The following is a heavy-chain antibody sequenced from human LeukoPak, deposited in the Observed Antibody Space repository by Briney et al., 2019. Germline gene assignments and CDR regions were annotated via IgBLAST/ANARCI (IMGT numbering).Heavy chain of an antibody. V-gene: IGHV1-46*01. CDR2: IDPSGGNT. CDR1: GYTFSTYY. Sequence: GASVKVSCKAFGYTFSTYYIHWVRQAPGQGLEWMGIIDPSGGNTIYAQKFQGRVTMTRDTSTSTAYMELSSLRSDDTAVYYCARDLVGSYAPFDYWGQGTLVIVSS. J-gene: IGHJ4*02. D-gene: IGHD1-26*01. CDR3: ARDLVGSYAPFDY.